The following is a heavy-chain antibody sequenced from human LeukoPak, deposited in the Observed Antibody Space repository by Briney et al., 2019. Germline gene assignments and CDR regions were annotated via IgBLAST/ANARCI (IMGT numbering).Heavy chain of an antibody. J-gene: IGHJ4*02. Sequence: GGSLRLSCAAPGFTFSNYWMSWVRQAPGKGLDWVTNIKQDGSEKYYVDSVKGRFTISRDNAKKSLYLQMNSLRAEDTAVYYCARDLYGPFDYWGQGTLVTVSS. CDR1: GFTFSNYW. CDR3: ARDLYGPFDY. CDR2: IKQDGSEK. D-gene: IGHD2/OR15-2a*01. V-gene: IGHV3-7*01.